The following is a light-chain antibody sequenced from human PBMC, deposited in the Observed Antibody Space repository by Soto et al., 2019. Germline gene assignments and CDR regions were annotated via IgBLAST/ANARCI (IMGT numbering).Light chain of an antibody. V-gene: IGLV2-14*03. Sequence: QSALTQPASVSGSPGQSIAITCAGTSGDIGYYNRVSWYQQHPGTAPKLIIYDVTSRPSGVSNRFFGSRSGNTASLSISGLQAEDEADYYCSAYTVSSTYVFGSGTKLTVL. CDR2: DVT. CDR3: SAYTVSSTYV. CDR1: SGDIGYYNR. J-gene: IGLJ1*01.